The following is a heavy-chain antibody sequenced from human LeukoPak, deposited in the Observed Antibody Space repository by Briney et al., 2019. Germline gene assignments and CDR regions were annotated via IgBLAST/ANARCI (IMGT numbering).Heavy chain of an antibody. J-gene: IGHJ5*02. Sequence: PSETLSLTCTVSGGSISSGDYYWAWIRQPPGRGLEWIGSIYYSGSTHYNPSLKSRVTISVDTSKNQFSLRLSSVTAADTVVYYCARLQLAAAGNRWFDPWGQGTLATVSS. V-gene: IGHV4-39*01. CDR3: ARLQLAAAGNRWFDP. CDR2: IYYSGST. D-gene: IGHD6-13*01. CDR1: GGSISSGDYY.